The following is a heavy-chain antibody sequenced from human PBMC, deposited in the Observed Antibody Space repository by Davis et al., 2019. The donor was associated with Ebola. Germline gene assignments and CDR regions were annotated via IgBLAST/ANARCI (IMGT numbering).Heavy chain of an antibody. J-gene: IGHJ4*02. V-gene: IGHV1-18*01. D-gene: IGHD2-15*01. CDR3: ARDLLRDIVVVVAATTPGY. CDR2: ISAYNGNT. CDR1: GYTFTSYG. Sequence: ASVKVSCKASGYTFTSYGISWVRQAPGQGLEWMGWISAYNGNTNYAQKLQGRVTMTTDTSTSTAYMALRSLRSDDTAVYYCARDLLRDIVVVVAATTPGYWGQGTLVTVSS.